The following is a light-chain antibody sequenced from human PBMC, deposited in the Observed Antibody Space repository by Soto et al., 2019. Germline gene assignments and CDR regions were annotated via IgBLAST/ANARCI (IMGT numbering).Light chain of an antibody. Sequence: QSVLTQPASVSGSPGQSITISCTGTSSDVGGYNFVSWYQHHPGKAPKFLIYEVSNRPSGVSNRFSGSKSGNTASLTISGLQAEDEADYYCSSYTSSSTHVIFGGGTQLTVL. CDR3: SSYTSSSTHVI. J-gene: IGLJ2*01. CDR2: EVS. V-gene: IGLV2-14*01. CDR1: SSDVGGYNF.